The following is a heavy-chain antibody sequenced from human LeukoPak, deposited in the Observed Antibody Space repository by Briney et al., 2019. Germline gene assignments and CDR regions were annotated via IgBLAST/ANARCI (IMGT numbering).Heavy chain of an antibody. V-gene: IGHV3-21*01. CDR2: ISSSSSYI. CDR1: GFTFSSYS. CDR3: ARGSAIGGSYRGGLTCIDY. J-gene: IGHJ4*02. Sequence: PGGSLRLSCAASGFTFSSYSMNWVRQAPGKGLEWVSSISSSSSYIYYADSVKGRFTISRDNAKNSLYLQMNSLRAEDTAVYYCARGSAIGGSYRGGLTCIDYWGQGTLVTVSS. D-gene: IGHD1-26*01.